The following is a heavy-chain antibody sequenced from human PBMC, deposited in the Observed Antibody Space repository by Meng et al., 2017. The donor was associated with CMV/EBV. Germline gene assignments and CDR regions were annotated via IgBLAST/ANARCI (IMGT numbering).Heavy chain of an antibody. CDR2: IKQDGSEK. Sequence: GSLKISCAASGFTFSSYWMSWVRQAPGKGLEWVANIKQDGSEKYYVDSVKGRFTISRDNAKNSLYLQMNSLRAEDTAVYYCARWYYDFWSGYWALIDYWGQGTLVTVSS. CDR3: ARWYYDFWSGYWALIDY. D-gene: IGHD3-3*01. J-gene: IGHJ4*02. V-gene: IGHV3-7*01. CDR1: GFTFSSYW.